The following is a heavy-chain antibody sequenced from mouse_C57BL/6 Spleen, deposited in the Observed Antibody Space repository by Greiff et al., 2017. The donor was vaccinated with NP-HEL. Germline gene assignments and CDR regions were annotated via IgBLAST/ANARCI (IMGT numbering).Heavy chain of an antibody. CDR3: ARYDYDDYYYAMDY. Sequence: EVKLVESEGGLVQPGSSMKLSCTASGFTFSDSYMAWVRQVPEKGLEWVANINYDGSSTYYLDSLKSRFIISRDNAKNILYLQMSSLKSEDTATYYCARYDYDDYYYAMDYWGQGTSVTVSS. CDR1: GFTFSDSY. CDR2: INYDGSST. D-gene: IGHD2-4*01. V-gene: IGHV5-16*01. J-gene: IGHJ4*01.